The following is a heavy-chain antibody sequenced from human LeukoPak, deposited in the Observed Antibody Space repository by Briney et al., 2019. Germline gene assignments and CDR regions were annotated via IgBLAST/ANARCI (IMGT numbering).Heavy chain of an antibody. CDR1: GGSISDYL. J-gene: IGHJ6*02. D-gene: IGHD1-1*01. CDR3: ARVETYYYGLDV. CDR2: ISYSGST. Sequence: SETLSLTCTASGGSISDYLWSWIRQPPGKGLEWIGHISYSGSTKYNPSLKTRVTMSIDTSKRQFSLNLPSVTAADTAVYDCARVETYYYGLDVWGQGTTVTVSS. V-gene: IGHV4-59*12.